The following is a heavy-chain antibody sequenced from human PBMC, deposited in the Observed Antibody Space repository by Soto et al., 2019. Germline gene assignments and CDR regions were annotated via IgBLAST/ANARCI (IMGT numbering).Heavy chain of an antibody. D-gene: IGHD1-26*01. CDR3: VRLIGNSWLDF. CDR1: GGSLSSYY. J-gene: IGHJ5*01. Sequence: PSETLSLTCTVSGGSLSSYYWSWIRQPPGKGLEWVGYMYNSGSANYNPSLKSRVTISVDMSQNQFSLKLTSVTPEDTAVYYCVRLIGNSWLDFWGQGTLVTVSS. CDR2: MYNSGSA. V-gene: IGHV4-59*12.